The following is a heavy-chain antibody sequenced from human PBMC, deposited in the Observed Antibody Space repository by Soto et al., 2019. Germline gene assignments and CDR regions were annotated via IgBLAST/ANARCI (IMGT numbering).Heavy chain of an antibody. CDR1: GYTFTSYG. CDR3: ARGIVTGSEYKYYYYGKDV. J-gene: IGHJ6*02. CDR2: ISAYNGNT. D-gene: IGHD1-1*01. V-gene: IGHV1-18*01. Sequence: ASVKVSCKASGYTFTSYGISWVRQAPGQGLEWMGWISAYNGNTNYAQKLQGRVTMTTDTSTSTAYMELRSLRSDDTAVYYCARGIVTGSEYKYYYYGKDVWGQGNTVTVSS.